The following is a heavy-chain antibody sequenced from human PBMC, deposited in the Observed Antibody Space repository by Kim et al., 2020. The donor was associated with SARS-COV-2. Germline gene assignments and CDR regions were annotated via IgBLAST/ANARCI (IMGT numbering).Heavy chain of an antibody. CDR2: ISYDGSNK. Sequence: GGSLRLSCAASGFTFSSYGMHWVRQAPGKGLEWVAVISYDGSNKYYADSVKGRFTISRDNSKNTLYLQMNSLRAEDTAVYYCARGAEYYYGMDVWGQGT. V-gene: IGHV3-33*05. D-gene: IGHD6-19*01. CDR3: ARGAEYYYGMDV. CDR1: GFTFSSYG. J-gene: IGHJ6*02.